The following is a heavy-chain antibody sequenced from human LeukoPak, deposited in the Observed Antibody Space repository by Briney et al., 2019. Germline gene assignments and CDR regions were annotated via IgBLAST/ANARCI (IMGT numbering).Heavy chain of an antibody. CDR3: ARGRRSRAHYYYMDV. D-gene: IGHD1-26*01. V-gene: IGHV1-69*06. Sequence: SVKVSCKASGGTFSSYAISWVRQAPGQGLEWMGGIIPIFGTANYAQKFQSRVTITADKSTSTAYMELSSLRSEDTAVYYCARGRRSRAHYYYMDVWGKGTTVTVSS. CDR2: IIPIFGTA. J-gene: IGHJ6*03. CDR1: GGTFSSYA.